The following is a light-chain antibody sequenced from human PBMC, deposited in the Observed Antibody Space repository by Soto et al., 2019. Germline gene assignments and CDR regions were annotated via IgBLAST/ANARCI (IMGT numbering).Light chain of an antibody. CDR1: QSVSSSQ. V-gene: IGKV3-20*01. CDR3: QQFGSSPEYT. J-gene: IGKJ2*01. CDR2: GAS. Sequence: EIVLTQSPGTLSLSPGERATLSCRASQSVSSSQLAWYQQKPGQAPRLLIYGASTTATGIPDRFSGGWSGTDFTLTISRLEPEDFAVYYCQQFGSSPEYTFGQGTKLEVK.